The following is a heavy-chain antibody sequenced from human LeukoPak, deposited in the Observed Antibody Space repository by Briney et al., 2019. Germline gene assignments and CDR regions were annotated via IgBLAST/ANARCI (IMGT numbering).Heavy chain of an antibody. CDR3: ARGQYYDVLTGNYKNWFDP. D-gene: IGHD3-9*01. Sequence: SETLSLTWVVYGGSFSGHYWSWIRQPPEMGLEWIGEINYSGSTNYNPSLKSRVTISGDTSKNQFSLKLSPVTAADTAVYYCARGQYYDVLTGNYKNWFDPWGQGTLVTVSS. J-gene: IGHJ5*02. CDR1: GGSFSGHY. CDR2: INYSGST. V-gene: IGHV4-34*01.